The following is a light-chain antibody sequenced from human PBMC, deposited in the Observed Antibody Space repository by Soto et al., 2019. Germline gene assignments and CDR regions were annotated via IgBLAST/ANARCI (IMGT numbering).Light chain of an antibody. CDR3: QQLSTWPRGT. V-gene: IGKV3-11*01. CDR2: DAS. J-gene: IGKJ1*01. CDR1: QSVGSY. Sequence: EIVLTQSPATLSLSPGERATLSCRASQSVGSYLAWYQQKPGQAPRLLIYDASNRSTGIPARFSGSGSGTDFTLTISSLEPEDFAVDYFQQLSTWPRGTFGQGTKVEIK.